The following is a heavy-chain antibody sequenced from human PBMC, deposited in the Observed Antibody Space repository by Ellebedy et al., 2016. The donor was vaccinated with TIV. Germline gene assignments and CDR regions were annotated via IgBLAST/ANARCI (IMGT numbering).Heavy chain of an antibody. CDR2: IGSHLHNL. V-gene: IGHV3-21*01. CDR1: GLSISTTR. J-gene: IGHJ4*02. CDR3: ARDTAMNY. Sequence: GESLKISCEASGLSISTTRMNWVRQAPGKGLEWVSSIGSHLHNLNYADSVRGRFTITRDNAKNSLSLQMDSLRAEDTAVFYCARDTAMNYWGLGTLVTVSS. D-gene: IGHD5-18*01.